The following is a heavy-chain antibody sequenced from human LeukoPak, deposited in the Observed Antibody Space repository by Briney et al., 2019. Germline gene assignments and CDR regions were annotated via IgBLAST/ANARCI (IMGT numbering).Heavy chain of an antibody. V-gene: IGHV3-74*01. CDR2: IESNGLT. Sequence: AGGSLRLSCEASGFTFSSYWMHWVRQIPGKGLMWVSRIESNGLTLYADSVRDRFTISRDNGKNTIYLQMNSLRAEDTAVYYCARDGYYYDSSVSPDYWGQGTLVTVSS. J-gene: IGHJ4*02. D-gene: IGHD3-22*01. CDR3: ARDGYYYDSSVSPDY. CDR1: GFTFSSYW.